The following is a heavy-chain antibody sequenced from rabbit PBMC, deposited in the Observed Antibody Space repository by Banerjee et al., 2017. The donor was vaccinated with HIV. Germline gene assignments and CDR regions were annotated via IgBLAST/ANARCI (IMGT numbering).Heavy chain of an antibody. Sequence: QEQLVESGGDLVKPGASLTLTCTASGFTISSSYWICWVRQAPGKGLEWIACIYGGSSGSTWYASWAKGRFTISKTSSTTVTLQMTSLTAADTATYFCARDLAGAIGWNFNLWGPGTL. CDR3: ARDLAGAIGWNFNL. CDR1: GFTISSSYW. CDR2: IYGGSSGST. D-gene: IGHD4-1*01. J-gene: IGHJ4*01. V-gene: IGHV1S45*01.